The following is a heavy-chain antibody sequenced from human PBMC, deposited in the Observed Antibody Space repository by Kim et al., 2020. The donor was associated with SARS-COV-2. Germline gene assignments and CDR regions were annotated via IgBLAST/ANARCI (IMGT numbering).Heavy chain of an antibody. J-gene: IGHJ5*02. V-gene: IGHV3-30*03. CDR2: ISYDGSNK. Sequence: LSLTCAASGFTFSSYGMHWVRQDPGKGLEWVAVISYDGSNKYYADSVKGRFTISRDNSKNTLYLQMNSLRAEDTAVYYCATDRLDPWGQGTLVTVSS. CDR1: GFTFSSYG. D-gene: IGHD3-22*01. CDR3: ATDRLDP.